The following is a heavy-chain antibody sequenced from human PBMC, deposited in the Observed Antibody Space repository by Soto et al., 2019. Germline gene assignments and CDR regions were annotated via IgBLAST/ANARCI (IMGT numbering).Heavy chain of an antibody. CDR1: GYTFTRYG. V-gene: IGHV1-18*01. Sequence: QVQLVQSGAEVKKPGASVKVSCKSSGYTFTRYGFSWVRQAPGQGLEWKGWFSAYNGKTNYAQKVQGRVTMTTDTSTSTAYMELRSLRSVDTAVYYCARDVTPPDYWGQGTLVTVSS. CDR3: ARDVTPPDY. CDR2: FSAYNGKT. J-gene: IGHJ4*02.